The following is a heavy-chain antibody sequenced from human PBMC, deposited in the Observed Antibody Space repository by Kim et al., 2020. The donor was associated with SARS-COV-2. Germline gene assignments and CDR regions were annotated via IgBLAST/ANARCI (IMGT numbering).Heavy chain of an antibody. J-gene: IGHJ4*02. Sequence: GGSLRLSCAASGFTFSSYAMSWVRQAPGKGLEWVSAISGSGGSTYYADSVKGRFTISRDNSKNTLYLQMNSLRAEDTAVYYCAKTVRNRGSLVVADDFDYWGQGTLVTVSS. CDR1: GFTFSSYA. CDR2: ISGSGGST. V-gene: IGHV3-23*01. D-gene: IGHD2-15*01. CDR3: AKTVRNRGSLVVADDFDY.